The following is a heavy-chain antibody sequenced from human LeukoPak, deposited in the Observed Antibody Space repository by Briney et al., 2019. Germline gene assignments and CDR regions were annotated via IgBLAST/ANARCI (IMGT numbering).Heavy chain of an antibody. CDR3: ARQRITMVRGALDAFDI. J-gene: IGHJ3*02. V-gene: IGHV5-51*01. CDR1: GSRFTSYG. Sequence: PGEPLQISCQGSGSRFTSYGIGWVRQLPGKGLEWMGIIYPGDSDTRYSPSFQGQVTISADQSISTAYRQWSSPEASRTAISYCARQRITMVRGALDAFDIWGQGTMVTVSS. CDR2: IYPGDSDT. D-gene: IGHD3-10*01.